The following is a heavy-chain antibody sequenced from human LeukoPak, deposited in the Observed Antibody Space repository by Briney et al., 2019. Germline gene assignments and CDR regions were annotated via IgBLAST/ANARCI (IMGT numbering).Heavy chain of an antibody. Sequence: GGSLRLSCAASGFTFSTYGMSWVRQAPGKGLEWVSGITASGGRAHYRDAVRGRFSISRDNSKNSLYLQMNSLRAEDTAVYYCARDLGALATTVELDYWGQGTLVTVSS. V-gene: IGHV3-23*01. CDR2: ITASGGRA. D-gene: IGHD5-12*01. J-gene: IGHJ4*02. CDR1: GFTFSTYG. CDR3: ARDLGALATTVELDY.